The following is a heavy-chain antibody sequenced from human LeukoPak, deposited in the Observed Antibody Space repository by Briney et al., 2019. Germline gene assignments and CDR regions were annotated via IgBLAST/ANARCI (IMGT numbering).Heavy chain of an antibody. V-gene: IGHV1-2*02. CDR1: GYTFTGYY. J-gene: IGHJ4*02. D-gene: IGHD3-22*01. Sequence: ASVKASCKASGYTFTGYYMHWVRQAPGQGLEWMGWINPNSGGTNYAQKFQGRVTMTRDTSISTAYMELSRLRSDDTAVYYCARVITGATYYYDSSGSSYYFDYWGQGTLVTVSS. CDR2: INPNSGGT. CDR3: ARVITGATYYYDSSGSSYYFDY.